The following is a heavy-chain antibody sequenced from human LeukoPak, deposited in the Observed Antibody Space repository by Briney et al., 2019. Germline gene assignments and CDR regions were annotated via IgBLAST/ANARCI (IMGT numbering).Heavy chain of an antibody. D-gene: IGHD1-26*01. CDR1: GFTLSSYE. CDR3: ARLTWELPLDWFDP. Sequence: GGSLTLSCAASGFTLSSYEMNWVRQAPGKGLEWVSYISSSGSTIYYADSVKGRFTISRDNAKNSLYLQINSLRAEDTAVYYCARLTWELPLDWFDPWGQGTLVTVSS. J-gene: IGHJ5*02. CDR2: ISSSGSTI. V-gene: IGHV3-48*03.